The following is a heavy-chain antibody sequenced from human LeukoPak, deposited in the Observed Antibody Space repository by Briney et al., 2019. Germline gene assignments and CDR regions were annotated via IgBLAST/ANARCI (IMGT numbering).Heavy chain of an antibody. V-gene: IGHV3-21*01. CDR1: GFTFSSYS. CDR2: ISSSSSYI. CDR3: ARGSRGMSLTSDAFDI. J-gene: IGHJ3*02. D-gene: IGHD2-15*01. Sequence: GGSLRLSCAASGFTFSSYSMNWVRQAPGKGLEWVSSISSSSSYIYYADSVKGRFTISRDNAKNSLYLQMNSLRAEDTAVYYCARGSRGMSLTSDAFDIWGQGTMVTVSS.